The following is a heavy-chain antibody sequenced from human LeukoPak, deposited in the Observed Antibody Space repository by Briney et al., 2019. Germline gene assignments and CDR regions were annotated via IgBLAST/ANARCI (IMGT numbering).Heavy chain of an antibody. D-gene: IGHD3-22*01. V-gene: IGHV3-7*01. CDR3: ARDTYYYDSSGYPPLYYYYYYMDV. CDR2: IKQDGSEK. Sequence: HPGGSLRLSCAASGFTFSSYWMSWVRQAPGKWLEWVANIKQDGSEKNYVASVKGRFTISRDNAKNSLYLQMNSLRAEDTAVYYCARDTYYYDSSGYPPLYYYYYYMDVWGKGTTVTVSS. CDR1: GFTFSSYW. J-gene: IGHJ6*03.